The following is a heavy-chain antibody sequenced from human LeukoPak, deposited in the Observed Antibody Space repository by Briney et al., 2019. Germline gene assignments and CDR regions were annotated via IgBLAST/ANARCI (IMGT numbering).Heavy chain of an antibody. V-gene: IGHV1-69*13. D-gene: IGHD3-10*01. J-gene: IGHJ6*03. Sequence: SVKVSCKASGGTFSSYAISWVRQAPGQGLEWMGGIIPIFGTANYAQKFQGRVTITAAESTSTAYMELSSLRSEDTAVYYCARGPYGMYYYYYMDVWGKGTTVTVSS. CDR1: GGTFSSYA. CDR3: ARGPYGMYYYYYMDV. CDR2: IIPIFGTA.